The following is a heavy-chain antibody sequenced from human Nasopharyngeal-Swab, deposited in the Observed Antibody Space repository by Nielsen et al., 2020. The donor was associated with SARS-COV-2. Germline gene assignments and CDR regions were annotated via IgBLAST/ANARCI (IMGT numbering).Heavy chain of an antibody. V-gene: IGHV3-48*01. CDR2: ISSSSSTI. Sequence: GESLKISCAASGFTFSSYSMNWVRQAPGKGLEWVSYISSSSSTIYYADSVKGRFTISRDNSKNTLFLQMNSLRVEDTAVYYCAKDQQLAPNGVDVWGQGTTVTVSS. CDR1: GFTFSSYS. D-gene: IGHD6-6*01. J-gene: IGHJ6*02. CDR3: AKDQQLAPNGVDV.